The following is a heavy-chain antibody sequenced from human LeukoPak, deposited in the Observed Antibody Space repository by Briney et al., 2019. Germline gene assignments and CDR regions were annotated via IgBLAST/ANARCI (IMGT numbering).Heavy chain of an antibody. Sequence: GGSLRLSCAVSGFTFSSYAMSWVRQAPGKGLEWVSTISGSGDNTYSADSVRGRFTISRDDSKNTLYLQMNSLRAEDTAIYYCAKVSWANYFDYWGQGTLVTVSS. CDR3: AKVSWANYFDY. J-gene: IGHJ4*02. CDR1: GFTFSSYA. D-gene: IGHD6-13*01. CDR2: ISGSGDNT. V-gene: IGHV3-23*01.